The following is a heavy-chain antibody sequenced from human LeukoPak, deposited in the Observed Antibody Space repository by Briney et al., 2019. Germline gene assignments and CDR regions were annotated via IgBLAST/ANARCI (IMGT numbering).Heavy chain of an antibody. J-gene: IGHJ4*02. V-gene: IGHV3-30*04. CDR2: VSYDGSNK. D-gene: IGHD5-18*01. Sequence: GGSLRLSCAASQFTFSNYLIHWVRQAPGKGLEWVATVSYDGSNKYYADSVKGRFTISRDNSKNTLDLQMNSLRAEDTAVYYCARSYRYGFDYWGQGTLVTVSS. CDR1: QFTFSNYL. CDR3: ARSYRYGFDY.